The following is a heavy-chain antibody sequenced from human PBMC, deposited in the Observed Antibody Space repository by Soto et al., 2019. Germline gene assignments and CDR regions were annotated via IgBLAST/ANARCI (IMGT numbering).Heavy chain of an antibody. V-gene: IGHV1-2*04. D-gene: IGHD3-3*01. CDR1: GYTFTGYY. CDR3: ARAARTYYDFRSGSEDPYYMDV. CDR2: INPNSGGT. J-gene: IGHJ6*03. Sequence: ASVKVSCKASGYTFTGYYMHWVRQAPGQGLEWMGWINPNSGGTNYAQKFQGWVTMTRDTSISTAYMELSRLRSDDTAVYYCARAARTYYDFRSGSEDPYYMDVWGKGTTVTVSS.